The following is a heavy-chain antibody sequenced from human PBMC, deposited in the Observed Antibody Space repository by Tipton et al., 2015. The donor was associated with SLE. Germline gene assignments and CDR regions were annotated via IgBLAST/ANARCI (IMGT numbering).Heavy chain of an antibody. CDR1: GFTFSSYG. J-gene: IGHJ4*02. Sequence: GSLRLSCAASGFTFSSYGMHWVRQAPGKGLEWVAFIRYDGSNKYYADSVKGRFTISRDNSKNTLYLQMNSLRAEDTAVYYCAKASRPSGSYRDFDYWGQGTLVTVSS. CDR2: IRYDGSNK. V-gene: IGHV3-30*02. CDR3: AKASRPSGSYRDFDY. D-gene: IGHD1-26*01.